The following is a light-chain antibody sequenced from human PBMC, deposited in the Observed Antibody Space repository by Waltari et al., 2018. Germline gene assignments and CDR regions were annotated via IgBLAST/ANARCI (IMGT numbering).Light chain of an antibody. V-gene: IGLV2-14*01. J-gene: IGLJ2*01. Sequence: QSALTQPASVSGSPGQSITISCTGTSSDVGGYNYASWYQQHPGKAPKLISYEVTTRPSGVSDRFSAAKSGNTASLTISGLQAEDEADYFCSSYTTSTTLVFGGGTKVTVL. CDR3: SSYTTSTTLV. CDR1: SSDVGGYNY. CDR2: EVT.